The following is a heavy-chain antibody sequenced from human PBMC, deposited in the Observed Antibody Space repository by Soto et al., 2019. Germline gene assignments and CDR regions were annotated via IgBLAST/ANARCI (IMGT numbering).Heavy chain of an antibody. V-gene: IGHV3-23*01. D-gene: IGHD6-19*01. Sequence: GGSLRLSCAASGFTFSSYAMSWVRQAPGKGLEWVSAISGSGGSTYYADSGKGRFTISRDNSKNTLYLQMNSLRAEDTAVYYCAKDLGIAVAGSKETLGHDAFDIWGQGTMVTVSS. CDR3: AKDLGIAVAGSKETLGHDAFDI. CDR2: ISGSGGST. J-gene: IGHJ3*02. CDR1: GFTFSSYA.